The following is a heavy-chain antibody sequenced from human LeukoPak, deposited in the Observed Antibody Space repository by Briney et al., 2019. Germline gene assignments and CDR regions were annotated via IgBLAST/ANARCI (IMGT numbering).Heavy chain of an antibody. CDR3: ARDSYGTVDY. D-gene: IGHD5-18*01. J-gene: IGHJ4*02. CDR1: GGSFSGYY. CDR2: IYTSGST. V-gene: IGHV4-4*07. Sequence: SETLSLTCAVYGGSFSGYYWSWIRQPAGKGLEWIGRIYTSGSTNYNPSLKSRVTMSVDTSKNQFSLKLSSVTAADTAVYYCARDSYGTVDYWGQGTLVTVSS.